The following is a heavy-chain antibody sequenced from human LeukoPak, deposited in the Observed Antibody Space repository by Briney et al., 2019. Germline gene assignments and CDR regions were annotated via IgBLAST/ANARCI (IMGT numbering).Heavy chain of an antibody. D-gene: IGHD3-10*01. CDR1: GYTFTGYY. CDR3: ARDRYYGSGSSDY. V-gene: IGHV1-2*02. J-gene: IGHJ4*02. Sequence: ASVKVSCKASGYTFTGYYMHWVRQAPGQGLEWMGWINPNSGGTSYAQKFQGRVTMTRDTSTSTVYMELSSLRSEDTAVYYCARDRYYGSGSSDYWGQGTLVTVSS. CDR2: INPNSGGT.